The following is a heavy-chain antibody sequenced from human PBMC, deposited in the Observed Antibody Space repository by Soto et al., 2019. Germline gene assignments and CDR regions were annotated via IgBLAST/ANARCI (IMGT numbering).Heavy chain of an antibody. J-gene: IGHJ4*02. Sequence: GGSLRLSCATSGFPFSSYSMSWVRQAPGKGLEWVSAISGSGGSTYHADSVKGRFTISRDNSKNTLYLQMNSLRAEDTAVYYCAKGALLWFGELLKIPFDYWGQGTLLTVSS. D-gene: IGHD3-10*01. CDR1: GFPFSSYS. V-gene: IGHV3-23*01. CDR3: AKGALLWFGELLKIPFDY. CDR2: ISGSGGST.